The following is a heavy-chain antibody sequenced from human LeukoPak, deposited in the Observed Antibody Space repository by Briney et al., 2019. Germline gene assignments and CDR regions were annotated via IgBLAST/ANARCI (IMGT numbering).Heavy chain of an antibody. Sequence: PSETLSLTCTVSGGSIRSTTYYWGWIRQPPGKGLEWIGDISDRGRTYNNPSLRSRVTISVDTSRNQFFLKMSSVTAADTAIYYCARLVADGRRGVPNWFDPWGQGTLVTVSS. V-gene: IGHV4-39*01. D-gene: IGHD2-15*01. CDR3: ARLVADGRRGVPNWFDP. J-gene: IGHJ5*02. CDR2: ISDRGRT. CDR1: GGSIRSTTYY.